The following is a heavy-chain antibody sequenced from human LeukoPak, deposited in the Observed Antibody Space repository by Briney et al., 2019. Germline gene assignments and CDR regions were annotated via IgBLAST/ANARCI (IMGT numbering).Heavy chain of an antibody. V-gene: IGHV1-2*02. Sequence: ASVRVSCKASGYTFTGYYMHWVRQAPGQGLEWMGWINPNSGGTNYAQKFQGRVTMTRDTSISTAYMELSRLRSDDTAVYYCARFVGSYWNSDFDYWGQGTLVTVSS. CDR1: GYTFTGYY. CDR2: INPNSGGT. J-gene: IGHJ4*02. D-gene: IGHD1/OR15-1a*01. CDR3: ARFVGSYWNSDFDY.